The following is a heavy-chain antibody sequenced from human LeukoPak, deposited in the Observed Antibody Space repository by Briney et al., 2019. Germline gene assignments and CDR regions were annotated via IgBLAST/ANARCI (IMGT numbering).Heavy chain of an antibody. CDR1: GFTFSSYW. D-gene: IGHD1-26*01. Sequence: PGGSLRLSCAAAGFTFSSYWMQWVRQAPGKGLVWVSRIKSDGNITNYADSVKGRFTISRDNAKNTLFPQMNSLRAEDTGVYYCTRGYYNAFDYWGQGALVTVSS. V-gene: IGHV3-74*01. CDR3: TRGYYNAFDY. J-gene: IGHJ4*02. CDR2: IKSDGNIT.